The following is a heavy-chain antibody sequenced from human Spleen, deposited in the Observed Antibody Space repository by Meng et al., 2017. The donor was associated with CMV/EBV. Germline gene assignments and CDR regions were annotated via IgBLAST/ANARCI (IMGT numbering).Heavy chain of an antibody. Sequence: SGGSINSGLYYWGWIRQPPGKGLEWIGIIHFGGSTSYNPSLKSRVTMSMDTSKNQFSLKLSSLTAADMAVYYCARQGYCSSTDCYSDYWGQGTLVTVSS. J-gene: IGHJ4*02. V-gene: IGHV4-39*01. CDR3: ARQGYCSSTDCYSDY. CDR2: IHFGGST. D-gene: IGHD2-2*01. CDR1: GGSINSGLYY.